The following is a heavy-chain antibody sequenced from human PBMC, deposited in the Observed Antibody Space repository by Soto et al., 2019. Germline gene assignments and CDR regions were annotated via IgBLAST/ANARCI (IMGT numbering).Heavy chain of an antibody. J-gene: IGHJ4*02. CDR2: ISGSGGST. CDR3: AKDLGPLLRTILGY. Sequence: GGSLRLSCAASGFTFSSYAMSWVRQAPGKGLEWVSAISGSGGSTYYADSVKGRFTISRDNSKNTLYLQMNSLRAEDTAVYYCAKDLGPLLRTILGYWGQGTLVTVSS. D-gene: IGHD2-15*01. CDR1: GFTFSSYA. V-gene: IGHV3-23*01.